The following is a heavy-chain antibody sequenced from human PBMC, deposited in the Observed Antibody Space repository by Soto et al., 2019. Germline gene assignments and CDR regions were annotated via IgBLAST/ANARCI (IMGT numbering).Heavy chain of an antibody. Sequence: QVQLQESGPGLVKPSETLSLTCTVSGGSISSYYWSWIRQPPGKGLEWIGYIYHSGSTKYNPSLKSRVTISVDTSKNQFSLNQSSVTAADTAVYYCAREAGDYFDYWGQGTLVTVSS. CDR2: IYHSGST. CDR3: AREAGDYFDY. V-gene: IGHV4-59*01. J-gene: IGHJ4*02. CDR1: GGSISSYY. D-gene: IGHD1-26*01.